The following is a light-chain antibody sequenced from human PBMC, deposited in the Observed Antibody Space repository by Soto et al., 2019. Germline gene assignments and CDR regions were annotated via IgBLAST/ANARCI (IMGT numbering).Light chain of an antibody. CDR2: KIS. V-gene: IGKV2-24*01. CDR3: MQATQFPYT. CDR1: QSLVHHDGNTY. J-gene: IGKJ2*01. Sequence: DIVMTQTPLSSPVTLGQPASISCRSSQSLVHHDGNTYLSWLHQRPGQPLRLLIHKISDRLSGVPDTFRGSGAGTDFTLRISRVEVEDVGVYYCMQATQFPYTFGQGTKLEIK.